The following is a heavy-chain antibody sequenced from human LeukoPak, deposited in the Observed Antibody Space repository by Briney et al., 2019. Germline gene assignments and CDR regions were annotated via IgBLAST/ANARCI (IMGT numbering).Heavy chain of an antibody. CDR3: ARDLGYYYFDY. CDR2: IIPIFGTA. CDR1: GGTFSSYA. V-gene: IGHV1-69*06. J-gene: IGHJ4*02. D-gene: IGHD2-21*01. Sequence: ASVKVSCKASGGTFSSYAISWVRQAPGQGLEWMGGIIPIFGTANYAQKFQGRVTITADKSTSTAYMELSSLRAEDTAVYYCARDLGYYYFDYWGPGTLVTVSS.